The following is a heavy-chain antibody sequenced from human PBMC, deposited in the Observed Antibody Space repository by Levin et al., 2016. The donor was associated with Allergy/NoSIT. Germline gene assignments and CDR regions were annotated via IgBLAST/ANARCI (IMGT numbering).Heavy chain of an antibody. Sequence: GESLKISCAASGLMFSRNGLSWVRQAPGKGLEWVSAINGNGADTYYADSVKGRFIISRDNSKNTVYLQMNSLRAEDTAVYHCASDSWGYKGYFDNWGQGTLVSVSS. J-gene: IGHJ4*02. CDR2: INGNGADT. V-gene: IGHV3-23*01. D-gene: IGHD5-18*01. CDR3: ASDSWGYKGYFDN. CDR1: GLMFSRNG.